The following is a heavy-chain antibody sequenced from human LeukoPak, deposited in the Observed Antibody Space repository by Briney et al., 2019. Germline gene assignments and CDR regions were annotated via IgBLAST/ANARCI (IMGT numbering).Heavy chain of an antibody. J-gene: IGHJ4*02. CDR2: IYTSGSA. CDR1: GGSISSYY. Sequence: PSETLSLTCTVSGGSISSYYWSWIRQPAGKGLEWIGRIYTSGSANYNPSLKSRVTMSVYTSKNQFSLKLNSVTAADTAVYYCAREGQLVGIFDYWGQGALVTVSS. D-gene: IGHD6-6*01. CDR3: AREGQLVGIFDY. V-gene: IGHV4-4*07.